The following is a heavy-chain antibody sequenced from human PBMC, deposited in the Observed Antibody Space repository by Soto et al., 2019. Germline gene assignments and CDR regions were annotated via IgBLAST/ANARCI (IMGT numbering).Heavy chain of an antibody. Sequence: GGSLRLSCAASGFTFSSYSMNWVRQAPGKGLEWVSYISSSSSTIYYADSVKGRFTISRDNAKNSLYLQMNSLRAEDTAVYYCAREGLMVRGVRPDLYYYYYMDVWGKGTTVTVSS. CDR2: ISSSSSTI. J-gene: IGHJ6*03. V-gene: IGHV3-48*01. CDR3: AREGLMVRGVRPDLYYYYYMDV. CDR1: GFTFSSYS. D-gene: IGHD3-10*01.